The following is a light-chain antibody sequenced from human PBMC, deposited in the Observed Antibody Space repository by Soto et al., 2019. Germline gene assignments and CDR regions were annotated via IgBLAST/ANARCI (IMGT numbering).Light chain of an antibody. V-gene: IGKV1-39*01. CDR2: AAF. CDR3: LHSYSTLFT. J-gene: IGKJ3*01. Sequence: IQMTQSPSSLSASVGVRVTITCRASQSLSTYVSWYQQKPGKAPQLLVYAAFTLQSGVPSRFIGSGSETEFTLTIGSLEPEDFATDYCLHSYSTLFTGGPGTKVDIK. CDR1: QSLSTY.